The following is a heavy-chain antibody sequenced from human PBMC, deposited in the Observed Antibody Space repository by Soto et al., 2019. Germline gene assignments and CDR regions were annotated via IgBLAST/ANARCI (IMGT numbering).Heavy chain of an antibody. CDR2: IYYTGNT. D-gene: IGHD2-15*01. J-gene: IGHJ6*02. Sequence: TLSLTCTVSGDSSVSSSSYYWGWIRQPPGKGLEWIGSIYYTGNTFYSPSFRSRLTISVDTSKSQFSLKLRSVTAADTATYYCASEVSSTDGVDVWGQGTTVTVSS. CDR3: ASEVSSTDGVDV. V-gene: IGHV4-39*01. CDR1: GDSSVSSSSYY.